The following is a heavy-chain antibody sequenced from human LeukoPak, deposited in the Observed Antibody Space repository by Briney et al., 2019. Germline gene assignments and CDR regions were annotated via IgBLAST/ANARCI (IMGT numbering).Heavy chain of an antibody. J-gene: IGHJ3*02. Sequence: PSETLSLTCTVSGGSISSSSYYWGWIRQPPGKGLEWIGSIYYSGSTYYNPSLKSRVTISVDTSKNQFSLKLSSVTAADTAVYYCARDGVKWYSSGVNAFDIWGQGTMVTVSS. CDR3: ARDGVKWYSSGVNAFDI. CDR1: GGSISSSSYY. D-gene: IGHD6-19*01. CDR2: IYYSGST. V-gene: IGHV4-39*07.